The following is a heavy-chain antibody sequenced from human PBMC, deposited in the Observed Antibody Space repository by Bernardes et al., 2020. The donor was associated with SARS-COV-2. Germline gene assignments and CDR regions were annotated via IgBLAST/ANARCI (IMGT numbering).Heavy chain of an antibody. J-gene: IGHJ5*02. CDR2: ISCSGSAT. Sequence: GGSLRLSCAASGFTFNNYAMTWVRQAPGRGLEWVSAISCSGSATYYADSVKGRFTISRDNSKNTLYLQMNSLRADDTAVYYCARPLAPDWFDPWGQGTLVTVSS. CDR3: ARPLAPDWFDP. CDR1: GFTFNNYA. V-gene: IGHV3-23*01.